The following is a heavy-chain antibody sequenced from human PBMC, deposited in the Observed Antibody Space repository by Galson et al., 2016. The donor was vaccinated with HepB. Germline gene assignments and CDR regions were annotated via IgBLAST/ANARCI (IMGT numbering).Heavy chain of an antibody. V-gene: IGHV3-30*03. CDR2: ISYDGTKK. J-gene: IGHJ4*02. Sequence: SLRLSCAATGFPFSNYGMHWGRQAPGKGLEWAAVISYDGTKKYYADSVKGRLTISRDNSKNTLYLQMNSLRVEDTAVYYCAWGMVFARHWGQGTLVTVSS. D-gene: IGHD2-8*01. CDR3: AWGMVFARH. CDR1: GFPFSNYG.